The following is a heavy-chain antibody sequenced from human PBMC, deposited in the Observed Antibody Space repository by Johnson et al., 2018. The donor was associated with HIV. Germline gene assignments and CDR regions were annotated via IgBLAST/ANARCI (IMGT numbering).Heavy chain of an antibody. CDR2: INSDVSST. CDR1: GFTFSSYW. CDR3: ARGGYYYDSSGYIGVDAFDI. D-gene: IGHD3-22*01. V-gene: IGHV3-74*02. J-gene: IGHJ3*02. Sequence: VQLVESGGGLVQPGGSLRLSCAASGFTFSSYWMHWVRQAPGKGLVWVSRINSDVSSTSYADSVTGRFTISRDNAKNTLYLQMNSLRAEDTAVYYCARGGYYYDSSGYIGVDAFDIWGQGTMVTVSS.